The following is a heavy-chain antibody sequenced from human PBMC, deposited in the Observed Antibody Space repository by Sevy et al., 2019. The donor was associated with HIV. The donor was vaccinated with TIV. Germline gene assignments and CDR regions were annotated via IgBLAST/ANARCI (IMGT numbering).Heavy chain of an antibody. CDR2: ISSSGSTI. CDR3: ARDAEYSSSWYYGETHFDY. J-gene: IGHJ4*02. D-gene: IGHD6-13*01. V-gene: IGHV3-48*03. Sequence: GGSLKLSCAASGFTFSSYEMNWVRQAPGKGLEWVSYISSSGSTIYYADSVKGRFTISRDNAKNSLYLQMNSLRAEDTAVYYCARDAEYSSSWYYGETHFDYWGQGTLVTVSS. CDR1: GFTFSSYE.